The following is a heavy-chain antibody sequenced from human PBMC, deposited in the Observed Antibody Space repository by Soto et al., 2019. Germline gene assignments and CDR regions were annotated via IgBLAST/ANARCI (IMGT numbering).Heavy chain of an antibody. CDR2: IWHDGSQK. Sequence: QVQLVESGGGVVQPERSLRLSCTASGLTFSSYGIHWVSQDPGKGLEWVAVIWHDGSQKYYADSVRGRFTISRDNSKNTAYLQMNSLRAEDTAVYYCEGRDEPFHIWGQGTMVTVSS. CDR3: EGRDEPFHI. J-gene: IGHJ3*02. CDR1: GLTFSSYG. V-gene: IGHV3-33*01.